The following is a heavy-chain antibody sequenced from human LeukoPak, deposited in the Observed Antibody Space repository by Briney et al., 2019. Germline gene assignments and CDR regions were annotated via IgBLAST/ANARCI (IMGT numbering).Heavy chain of an antibody. CDR3: AKYLYVTSKGSGLGS. CDR2: ISGNGGST. J-gene: IGHJ5*01. D-gene: IGHD2-15*01. Sequence: PGGSLRLSCAASVFTFSIYAMSSVRQAPGKGLEWVSAISGNGGSTYYTDSVKGRFTISRDNSRNTLYVQMTRLTAEDTAVFYCAKYLYVTSKGSGLGSLGQGTLVTVSS. CDR1: VFTFSIYA. V-gene: IGHV3-23*01.